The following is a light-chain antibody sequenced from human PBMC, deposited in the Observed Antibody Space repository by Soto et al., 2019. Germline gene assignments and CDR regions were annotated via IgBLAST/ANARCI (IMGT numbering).Light chain of an antibody. CDR1: SSDVGGYDY. Sequence: QSVLTQPASVSGSPGQSIAISCTGTSSDVGGYDYVSRYQQHPGKAPKVMIYDVSNRPSGVSNRFSGSKSGNTASLTISGLQAEGEADYYCSSYTSSSTYVFGTGTKVTVL. CDR2: DVS. J-gene: IGLJ1*01. CDR3: SSYTSSSTYV. V-gene: IGLV2-14*01.